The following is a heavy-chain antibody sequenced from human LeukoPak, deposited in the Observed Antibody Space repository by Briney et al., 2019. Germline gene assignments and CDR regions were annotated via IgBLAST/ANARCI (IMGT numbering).Heavy chain of an antibody. D-gene: IGHD6-6*01. V-gene: IGHV3-21*01. CDR1: GFTFSSYC. CDR3: ARDSIAARRMDY. J-gene: IGHJ4*02. Sequence: GGSLRLSCAASGFTFSSYCMNWVRQAPGKGLEWVSSISSSSSHTYYADSVQGRFTIARDNAKNSLYLQMNSLRAEDTAVYYCARDSIAARRMDYWGQGTLVTVSS. CDR2: ISSSSSHT.